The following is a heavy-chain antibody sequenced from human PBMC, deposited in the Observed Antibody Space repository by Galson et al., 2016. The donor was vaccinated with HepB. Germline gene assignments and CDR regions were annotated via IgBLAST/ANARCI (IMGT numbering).Heavy chain of an antibody. CDR3: ARGYPKFDS. Sequence: SVKVSCKASGYIFTDYFMHWVRQAPGQGLDWMGWINPSSGGTKYPQKFQGRVTLTRDTSISTAYVEVIRLSSDDTAVYYCARGYPKFDSWGQGTLVTVSS. V-gene: IGHV1-2*02. J-gene: IGHJ4*02. CDR2: INPSSGGT. CDR1: GYIFTDYF. D-gene: IGHD5-18*01.